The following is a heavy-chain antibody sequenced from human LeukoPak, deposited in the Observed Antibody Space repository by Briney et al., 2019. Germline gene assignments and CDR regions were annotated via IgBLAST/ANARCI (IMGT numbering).Heavy chain of an antibody. CDR2: IKSKTDGGTT. J-gene: IGHJ3*02. CDR3: TTAPARVLLWFGELFDAFDI. Sequence: PGRSLRLSCAASGFTFSNAWMSWVRPAPGKGLEWGGRIKSKTDGGTTDYAAPVKGRFTISRDDSKNTLYLQMNSLKTEDTAVYYCTTAPARVLLWFGELFDAFDIWGQGTMVTVSS. D-gene: IGHD3-10*01. CDR1: GFTFSNAW. V-gene: IGHV3-15*01.